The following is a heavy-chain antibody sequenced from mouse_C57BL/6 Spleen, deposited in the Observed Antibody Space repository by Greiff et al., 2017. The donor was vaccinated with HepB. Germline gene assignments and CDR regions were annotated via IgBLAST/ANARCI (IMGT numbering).Heavy chain of an antibody. D-gene: IGHD1-1*01. CDR3: ARAGYYGSSQYYFDY. CDR1: GYSFTNYL. Sequence: QVQLQQSGAELVRPGTSVKVSCKASGYSFTNYLIEWVKQRPGQGLEWIGVINPGSGGTNYNEKFKGKATLTADKSSSTAYMQLSSLTSEDSAVYFCARAGYYGSSQYYFDYWGQGTTLTVSS. CDR2: INPGSGGT. J-gene: IGHJ2*01. V-gene: IGHV1-54*01.